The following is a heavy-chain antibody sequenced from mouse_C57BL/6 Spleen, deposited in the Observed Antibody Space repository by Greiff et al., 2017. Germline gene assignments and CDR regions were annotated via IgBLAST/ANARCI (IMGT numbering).Heavy chain of an antibody. CDR3: ARRSYYGSTSWFAY. J-gene: IGHJ3*01. Sequence: QVQLQQPGAELVMPGASVKLSCKASGYTFTSYWMHWVKQRPGQGLEWIGEIDPSDSYTNYNQKFKGKSTLTVDKSSSTAYMQLSSRTSEDAAVYYCARRSYYGSTSWFAYWGQGTLVTVSA. CDR2: IDPSDSYT. CDR1: GYTFTSYW. D-gene: IGHD1-1*01. V-gene: IGHV1-69*01.